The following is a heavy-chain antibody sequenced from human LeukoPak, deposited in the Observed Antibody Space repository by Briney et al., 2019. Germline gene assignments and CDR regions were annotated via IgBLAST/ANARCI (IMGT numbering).Heavy chain of an antibody. CDR1: GFTFDDYA. CDR3: AKEGVRILTSTDAFDI. J-gene: IGHJ3*02. D-gene: IGHD2-15*01. CDR2: ISGDGGST. Sequence: PGGSLRLSCAASGFTFDDYAMHWVRQAPGKGLEWVTLISGDGGSTYYADSVKGRFTISRDNSKNSLYLQMNSLRTEDTALYYCAKEGVRILTSTDAFDIWGRGTMVTVSS. V-gene: IGHV3-43*02.